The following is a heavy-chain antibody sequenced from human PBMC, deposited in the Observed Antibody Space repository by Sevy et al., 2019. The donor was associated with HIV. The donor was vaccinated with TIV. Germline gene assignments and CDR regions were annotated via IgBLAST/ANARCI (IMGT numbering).Heavy chain of an antibody. CDR1: GFTFSSYA. Sequence: GGSLRLSCAASGFTFSSYAMRWVRQAPGMGLEWVSAISGSGGSTYYADSVKGRFTISRDNSKNTLYLQMNSLRAEDTAVYYCAKDLDYGALSDYWGQGTLVTVSS. J-gene: IGHJ4*02. CDR3: AKDLDYGALSDY. CDR2: ISGSGGST. D-gene: IGHD4-17*01. V-gene: IGHV3-23*01.